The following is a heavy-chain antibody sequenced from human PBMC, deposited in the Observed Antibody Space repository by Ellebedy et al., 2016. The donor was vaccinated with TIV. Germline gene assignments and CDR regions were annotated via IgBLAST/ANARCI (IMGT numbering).Heavy chain of an antibody. Sequence: SETLSLTCAVSGGSISGSNWWSWVRQPPDKGLEWIGQIYLRWLTDYNPSLKSRVTISVDKSKNQFSLRLSSVTAADTAVYYCARHSGYSFDFWGQGTLVTVSS. J-gene: IGHJ4*02. CDR3: ARHSGYSFDF. CDR2: IYLRWLT. CDR1: GGSISGSNW. V-gene: IGHV4-4*02. D-gene: IGHD3-10*01.